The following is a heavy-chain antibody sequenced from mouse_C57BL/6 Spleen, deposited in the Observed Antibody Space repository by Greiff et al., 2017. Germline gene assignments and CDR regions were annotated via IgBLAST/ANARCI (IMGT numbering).Heavy chain of an antibody. Sequence: DVKLVESEGGLVQPGSSMKLSCTASGFTFSDYYMDWVRQVPEKGLEWVANITYDGSSTYYLSSLKIRFIISGDNAKNILYLQMISLKSEDTATYYWARGRYCNFFDYWVQGTTLTVSS. CDR3: ARGRYCNFFDY. D-gene: IGHD1-1*01. CDR2: ITYDGSST. J-gene: IGHJ2*01. CDR1: GFTFSDYY. V-gene: IGHV5-16*01.